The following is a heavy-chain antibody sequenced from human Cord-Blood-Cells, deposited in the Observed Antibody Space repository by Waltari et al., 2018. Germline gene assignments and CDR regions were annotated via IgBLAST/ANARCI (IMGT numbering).Heavy chain of an antibody. J-gene: IGHJ3*02. Sequence: QVQLVQSGAEVKKPGASVKVSCKASGYTFTGYYMHWVRPAPGQGLEWMGWINPNSGGTNYAQKFQGRVTMTRDTSISTAYMELSRLRSDDTAVYYCARSGVVVPAAILAFDIWGQGTMVTVSS. CDR1: GYTFTGYY. V-gene: IGHV1-2*02. CDR2: INPNSGGT. CDR3: ARSGVVVPAAILAFDI. D-gene: IGHD2-2*02.